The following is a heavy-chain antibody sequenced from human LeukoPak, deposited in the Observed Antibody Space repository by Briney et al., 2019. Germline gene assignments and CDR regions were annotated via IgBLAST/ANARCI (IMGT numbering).Heavy chain of an antibody. J-gene: IGHJ4*02. V-gene: IGHV4-61*02. CDR2: MYSSGNT. CDR1: GGSISSGSYY. CDR3: ARFLNGVLDY. D-gene: IGHD3-10*01. Sequence: PSETLSLTCTVSGGSISSGSYYWSWIRQPAGTGLEWIGRMYSSGNTNYNPSLKSRVTISVDTSKNQFSLKLSSVTAADTAVYYCARFLNGVLDYWGQGTLVTVSS.